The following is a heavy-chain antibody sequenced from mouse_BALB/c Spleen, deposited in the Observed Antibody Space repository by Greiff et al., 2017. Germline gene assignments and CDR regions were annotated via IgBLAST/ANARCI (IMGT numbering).Heavy chain of an antibody. D-gene: IGHD1-1*01. Sequence: LQPSGAELARPGASVKMSCKASGYTFTSYTMHWVKQRPGQGLEGIGYINPSSGYTNYNQKFKDKATLTADKSASTAYIQLSSRTSEDSAVYYCAREDYYGSSWFAYWGQGTLVTVSA. CDR3: AREDYYGSSWFAY. CDR2: INPSSGYT. J-gene: IGHJ3*01. CDR1: GYTFTSYT. V-gene: IGHV1-4*01.